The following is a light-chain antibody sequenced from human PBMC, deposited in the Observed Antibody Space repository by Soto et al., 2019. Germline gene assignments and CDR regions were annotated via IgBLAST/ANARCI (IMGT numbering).Light chain of an antibody. CDR3: QNYNSAPLT. V-gene: IGKV1-27*01. CDR1: QDISNY. J-gene: IGKJ4*01. CDR2: TAS. Sequence: DIQMTQSPSSLSASVGDRVTITYRASQDISNYLAWYQQKPGKVPKLLIYTASTLQSGVPSRFSGSGSGTDFTLTISYLQPEDVATYFCQNYNSAPLTFGGGTKVDFK.